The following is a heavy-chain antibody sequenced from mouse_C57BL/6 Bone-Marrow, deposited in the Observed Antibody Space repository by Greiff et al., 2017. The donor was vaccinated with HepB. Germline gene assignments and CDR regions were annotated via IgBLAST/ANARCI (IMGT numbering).Heavy chain of an antibody. D-gene: IGHD2-10*02. CDR1: GFTFSDYY. V-gene: IGHV5-16*01. Sequence: EVKLMESEGGLVQPGSSMKLSCTASGFTFSDYYMAWVRQVPEKGLEWVANINSDGSSTYYLHYLKSRFIISRDNAKNILYLQMSSLKSEDTATYYCARGLYGYWYFDVWGTGTTVTVSS. J-gene: IGHJ1*03. CDR2: INSDGSST. CDR3: ARGLYGYWYFDV.